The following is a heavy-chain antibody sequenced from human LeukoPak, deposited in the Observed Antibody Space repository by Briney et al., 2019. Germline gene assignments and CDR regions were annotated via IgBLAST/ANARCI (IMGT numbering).Heavy chain of an antibody. V-gene: IGHV1-18*01. Sequence: GASVKVSFKASGYTFTSYGISWVRQAPGQGLEWMGWISAYNGNKNYAQKLQGRVTMTTDTSTSTAYMELRSLRSDDTAVYYCARVDILYCSGGSCNLYYYYYYMDVWGKGTTVTVSS. CDR2: ISAYNGNK. CDR1: GYTFTSYG. J-gene: IGHJ6*03. CDR3: ARVDILYCSGGSCNLYYYYYYMDV. D-gene: IGHD2-15*01.